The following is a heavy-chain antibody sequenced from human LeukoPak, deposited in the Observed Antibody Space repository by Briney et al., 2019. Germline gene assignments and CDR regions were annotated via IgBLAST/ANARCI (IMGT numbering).Heavy chain of an antibody. CDR3: ARTPFATPGGDY. D-gene: IGHD2-8*02. CDR1: GFTFSNYW. J-gene: IGHJ4*02. Sequence: PGGSLRLSCAASGFTFSNYWMGWVRQAPGKGLEWVANIKPDGSEIYYVDSVKGRFSISRDNAKNSLYLHMNSLRAGDTAVYFCARTPFATPGGDYWGQGTLVTVSS. V-gene: IGHV3-7*01. CDR2: IKPDGSEI.